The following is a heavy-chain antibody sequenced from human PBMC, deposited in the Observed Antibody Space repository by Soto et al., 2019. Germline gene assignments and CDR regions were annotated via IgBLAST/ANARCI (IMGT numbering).Heavy chain of an antibody. Sequence: QVQLVQSGAEVKKPGASVKVSCKASGYTFTSYGISWVRQAPGQGLEWMGWISAYNGNTNYAQKLQGRVTMTTDTSRSTAYMELRSLRSDDTAVYYCARDGRLEDILTGYYTHFDYWGQGTLVTVSS. CDR1: GYTFTSYG. J-gene: IGHJ4*02. CDR3: ARDGRLEDILTGYYTHFDY. V-gene: IGHV1-18*01. CDR2: ISAYNGNT. D-gene: IGHD3-9*01.